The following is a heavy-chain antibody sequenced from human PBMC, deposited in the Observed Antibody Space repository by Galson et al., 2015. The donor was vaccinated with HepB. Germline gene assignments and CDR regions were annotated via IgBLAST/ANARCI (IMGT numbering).Heavy chain of an antibody. Sequence: SLRLSCAASGFTFSNYWTSWVRQAPGKGLEWVANIKQDGSEKHYVDSVKGRFTISRDNVKNSLYLQMSTLRAEDTAVYYCARAIYGDWGSDAFDIWGQGTMVTVSS. CDR3: ARAIYGDWGSDAFDI. D-gene: IGHD4-17*01. V-gene: IGHV3-7*01. CDR1: GFTFSNYW. CDR2: IKQDGSEK. J-gene: IGHJ3*02.